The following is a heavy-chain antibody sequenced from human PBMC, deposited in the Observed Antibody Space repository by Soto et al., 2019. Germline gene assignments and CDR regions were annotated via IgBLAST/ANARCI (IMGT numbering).Heavy chain of an antibody. V-gene: IGHV1-46*01. CDR3: ARGTITLVDASTD. CDR1: GYSFTSYY. Sequence: ASVKVSCKASGYSFTSYYMHWVRQAPGQGLEWMGIINPSGGSTSYAQKFQGRVTMTRDTSTRTVYMELSSLRSEDTAVYHCARGTITLVDASTDWGQGTLVTVSS. CDR2: INPSGGST. J-gene: IGHJ4*02. D-gene: IGHD5-12*01.